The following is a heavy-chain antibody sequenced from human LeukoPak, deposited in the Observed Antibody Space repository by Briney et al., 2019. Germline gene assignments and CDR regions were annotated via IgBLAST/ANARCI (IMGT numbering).Heavy chain of an antibody. CDR2: INAGNGNT. D-gene: IGHD4-17*01. CDR3: ARSRNGDYFGY. CDR1: GYTFTSYA. V-gene: IGHV1-3*01. Sequence: GASVTVSCKASGYTFTSYAMHWVRQAPGQRLEWMGWINAGNGNTKYSQKFQGRVTITRDTSASTAYMELSSLRSEDTAVYYCARSRNGDYFGYWGQGTLVTVSS. J-gene: IGHJ4*02.